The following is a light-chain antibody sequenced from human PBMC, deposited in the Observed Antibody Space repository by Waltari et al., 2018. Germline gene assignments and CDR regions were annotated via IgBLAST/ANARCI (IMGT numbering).Light chain of an antibody. Sequence: HSVTISCTGTSNDVGAFDYVSWYQQHPGKAPKVVISEVTKRPSGVPDRFSGSRSGNTAFLTVSGLQPEDEANYYCSSYAGTNNFVVFGGGTKLTVL. J-gene: IGLJ2*01. CDR2: EVT. CDR3: SSYAGTNNFVV. CDR1: SNDVGAFDY. V-gene: IGLV2-8*01.